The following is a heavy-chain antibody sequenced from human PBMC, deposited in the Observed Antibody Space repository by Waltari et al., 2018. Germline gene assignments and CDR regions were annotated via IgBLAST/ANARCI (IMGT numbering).Heavy chain of an antibody. V-gene: IGHV4-59*01. CDR3: ARAPLMITFGGVIATNNYYYYGMDV. D-gene: IGHD3-16*02. CDR1: GGSISSYY. J-gene: IGHJ6*02. Sequence: QVQLQESGPGLVKPSETLSLTCTVSGGSISSYYCSWIRQPPGKGLEWIGYIYYSGSTNYNPSLKSRVTISVDTSKNQFSLKLSSVTAADTAVYYCARAPLMITFGGVIATNNYYYYGMDVWGQGTTVTVSS. CDR2: IYYSGST.